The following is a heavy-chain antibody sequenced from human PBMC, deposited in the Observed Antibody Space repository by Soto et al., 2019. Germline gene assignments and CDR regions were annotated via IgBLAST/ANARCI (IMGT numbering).Heavy chain of an antibody. Sequence: PSETLSLTCSVSGGSVSSGDYYWSWIRQPPGKGLEWIGYIYYSGSTYYNPSLKSRVTISVDTSKNQFSLKLSSVTAADTAVYYCARAPPVVTDVWGQGTTVTVSS. CDR1: GGSVSSGDYY. V-gene: IGHV4-30-4*08. D-gene: IGHD5-18*01. CDR3: ARAPPVVTDV. CDR2: IYYSGST. J-gene: IGHJ6*02.